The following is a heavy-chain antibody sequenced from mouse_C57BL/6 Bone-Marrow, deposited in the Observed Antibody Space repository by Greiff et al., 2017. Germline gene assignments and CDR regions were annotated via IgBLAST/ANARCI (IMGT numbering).Heavy chain of an antibody. Sequence: QLQESGPELVKPGASVKISCKASGYSFTDYNMNWVKQSNGKSLEWIGVINPNYGTTSYNQKFKGKATLTVDKSSSTAYMQLNRLTSEDSAVYYGARCYDYDYAMDYWGQGTSVTVSS. CDR2: INPNYGTT. CDR1: GYSFTDYN. V-gene: IGHV1-39*01. J-gene: IGHJ4*01. D-gene: IGHD2-4*01. CDR3: ARCYDYDYAMDY.